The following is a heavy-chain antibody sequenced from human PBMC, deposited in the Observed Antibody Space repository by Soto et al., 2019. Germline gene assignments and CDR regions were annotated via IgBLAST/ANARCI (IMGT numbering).Heavy chain of an antibody. V-gene: IGHV3-30-3*01. CDR3: ARVASRSGWYSIRYYYYGMDV. CDR1: GFTFSSYA. CDR2: ISYDGSNK. J-gene: IGHJ6*02. Sequence: GGSLRLSCAASGFTFSSYAMHWVRQAPGKGLEWVAVISYDGSNKYYADSVKGRFTISRDNSKNTLYLQMNSLRAEDTAVYYCARVASRSGWYSIRYYYYGMDVWGQGTTVTVSS. D-gene: IGHD6-19*01.